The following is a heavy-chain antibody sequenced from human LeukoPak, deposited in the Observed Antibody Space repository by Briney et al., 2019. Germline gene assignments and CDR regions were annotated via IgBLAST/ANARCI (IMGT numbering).Heavy chain of an antibody. CDR2: ISGSGITI. Sequence: TGGSLRLSCAASGFTFSDYYMSWIRQAPGKGLEWVSSISGSGITIYYADSMWGRFTISRDNANNSLFLQMNSLRAEDTAVYYCVRDRVADVPPYYYYIDVWGKGTTVTVYS. CDR1: GFTFSDYY. CDR3: VRDRVADVPPYYYYIDV. D-gene: IGHD2-15*01. V-gene: IGHV3-11*01. J-gene: IGHJ6*03.